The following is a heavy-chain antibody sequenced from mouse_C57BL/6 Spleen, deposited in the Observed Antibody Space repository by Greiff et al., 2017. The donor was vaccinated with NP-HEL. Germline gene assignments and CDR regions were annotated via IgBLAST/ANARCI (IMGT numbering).Heavy chain of an antibody. CDR1: GYTFTDYN. Sequence: VQLKESGPELVKPGASVKIPCKASGYTFTDYNMDWVKQSHGKSLEWIGDINPNNGGTIYNQKFKGKATLTVDKSSSTAYMELRSLTSEDTAVYYCARWGYDYDGWYFDVWGTGTTVTVSS. CDR2: INPNNGGT. CDR3: ARWGYDYDGWYFDV. D-gene: IGHD2-4*01. J-gene: IGHJ1*03. V-gene: IGHV1-18*01.